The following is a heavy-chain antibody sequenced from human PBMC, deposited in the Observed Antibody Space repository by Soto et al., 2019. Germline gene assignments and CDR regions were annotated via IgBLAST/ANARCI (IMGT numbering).Heavy chain of an antibody. CDR3: AKDLGYYYDSSGCLGGCYYYYGMDV. Sequence: PGGSLRLSCAASGFTFDDYGMSWVRQVPGEGLEWVSSINWSGANTGYADSVRGRFTISRDTAKNSLYLQMNSLRAEDTAVYYCAKDLGYYYDSSGCLGGCYYYYGMDVWGQGTTVTVSS. CDR1: GFTFDDYG. CDR2: INWSGANT. V-gene: IGHV3-20*04. J-gene: IGHJ6*02. D-gene: IGHD3-22*01.